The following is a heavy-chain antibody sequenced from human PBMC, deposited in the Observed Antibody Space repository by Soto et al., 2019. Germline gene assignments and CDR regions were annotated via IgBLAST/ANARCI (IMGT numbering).Heavy chain of an antibody. CDR2: IYYSGST. D-gene: IGHD3-10*01. CDR1: GGSISSYY. Sequence: PSETLSLTCTVSGGSISSYYWSWIRQPPGKGLEWIGYIYYSGSTNYNPSLKSRVTKSVDTSKNQFSLKLSSVTAADTAVYYCARERPLVVRGVIIYYFDSWGQGTLVTVSS. J-gene: IGHJ4*02. V-gene: IGHV4-59*01. CDR3: ARERPLVVRGVIIYYFDS.